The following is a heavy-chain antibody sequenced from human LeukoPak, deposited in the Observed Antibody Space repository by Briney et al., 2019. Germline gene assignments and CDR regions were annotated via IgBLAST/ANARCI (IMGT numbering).Heavy chain of an antibody. V-gene: IGHV4-61*01. D-gene: IGHD2-2*01. Sequence: SETLSLTCSVSGGSVSSGSYYWSWIRQPPGEGLEWIGHIYYSGSTYYNPSLKSRLTISVDTSKNQFSLKLSSVTAADTAVYYCAREKLAYCGTTSCYEGYYFDYWGQGTLVSASS. CDR1: GGSVSSGSYY. CDR2: IYYSGST. J-gene: IGHJ4*02. CDR3: AREKLAYCGTTSCYEGYYFDY.